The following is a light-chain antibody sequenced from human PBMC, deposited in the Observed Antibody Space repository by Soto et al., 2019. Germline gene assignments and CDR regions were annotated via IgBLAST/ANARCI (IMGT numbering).Light chain of an antibody. Sequence: DIVMTQSPATLYVSPGERATLSCRASRTVNNNLAWYQQKPGQAPRLLIYYASTRATGIPDRFSGSGSGTEFTLTISSLQSADSAVYYCQQYNNWPPGATFGPGTKVDIK. CDR2: YAS. CDR3: QQYNNWPPGAT. V-gene: IGKV3-15*01. J-gene: IGKJ3*01. CDR1: RTVNNN.